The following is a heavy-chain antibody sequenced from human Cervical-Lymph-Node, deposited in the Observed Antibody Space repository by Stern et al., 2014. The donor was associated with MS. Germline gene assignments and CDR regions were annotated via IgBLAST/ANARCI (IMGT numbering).Heavy chain of an antibody. J-gene: IGHJ6*02. D-gene: IGHD1-1*01. CDR3: ARPPPRRKWDDPNYGMDV. V-gene: IGHV5-51*03. Sequence: VQLVQSGAEVKKPGESLKISCKGSGYTFTNNWIAWVRQMPGKGLEWMGIIYPDDSDIRYSPSLQGQVTISADKSISTASLQLSSLKAADSAVYYCARPPPRRKWDDPNYGMDVWGQGTTVTVSS. CDR2: IYPDDSDI. CDR1: GYTFTNNW.